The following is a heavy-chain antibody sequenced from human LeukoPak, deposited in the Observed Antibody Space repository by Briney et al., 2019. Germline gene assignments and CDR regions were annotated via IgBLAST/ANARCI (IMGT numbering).Heavy chain of an antibody. V-gene: IGHV1-2*02. CDR3: ARSLYAYSSSWYEYHYYYYGMDV. D-gene: IGHD6-13*01. Sequence: ASVKVSCKASGYTFTGYYMHWVRQAPGQGLEWMGWINPNSGGTNYTQKFQGRVTMTRDTSISTAYMELSRLRSDDTAVYYCARSLYAYSSSWYEYHYYYYGMDVWGQGTTVTVSS. J-gene: IGHJ6*02. CDR1: GYTFTGYY. CDR2: INPNSGGT.